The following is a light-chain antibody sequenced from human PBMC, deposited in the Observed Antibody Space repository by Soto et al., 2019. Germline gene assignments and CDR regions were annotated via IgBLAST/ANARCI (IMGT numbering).Light chain of an antibody. V-gene: IGKV4-1*01. CDR2: WAS. J-gene: IGKJ2*01. CDR3: QQYVSTSPT. CDR1: QSVLYSSNNKNY. Sequence: DIVMTQSPDSLAVSLGERATINCKSSQSVLYSSNNKNYLAWYQQRPGQPPKLLIYWASTRESGVPDRFSGSGSETDFTLTITILHAEDVAVYYCQQYVSTSPTFCQGIKLEI.